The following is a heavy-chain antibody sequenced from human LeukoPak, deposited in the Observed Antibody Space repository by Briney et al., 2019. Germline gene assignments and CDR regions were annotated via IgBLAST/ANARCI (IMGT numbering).Heavy chain of an antibody. CDR2: INSDGSYP. CDR3: VRDGDAFNFDY. D-gene: IGHD5-24*01. Sequence: PGGSLRLSCAASGFTFNKYWMHWVRPAAGGGLVWVSRINSDGSYPNYADSVKGRFTIFRDNAKDTLYRQMNSLRAEDTAVYYCVRDGDAFNFDYWGQGTLVTVYS. V-gene: IGHV3-74*01. CDR1: GFTFNKYW. J-gene: IGHJ4*02.